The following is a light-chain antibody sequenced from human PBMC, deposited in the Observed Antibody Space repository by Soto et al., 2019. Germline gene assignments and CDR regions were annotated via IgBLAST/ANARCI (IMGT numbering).Light chain of an antibody. CDR2: EDN. Sequence: QSVLTQPASVSGSPGQSITISCTGTNSDVGSYNLVSWYQQHPGKAPKLMIYEDNKRPSGVSNRFSGSKSGNTASLTISGLQAEDEADYYCCSYADITTYVFGSGTKVTGL. V-gene: IGLV2-23*01. CDR3: CSYADITTYV. J-gene: IGLJ1*01. CDR1: NSDVGSYNL.